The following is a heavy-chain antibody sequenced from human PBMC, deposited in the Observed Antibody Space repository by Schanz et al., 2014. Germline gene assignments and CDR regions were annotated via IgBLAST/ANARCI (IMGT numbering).Heavy chain of an antibody. Sequence: EVQLVESGGGVVQPGRSLRLSCAASGFTFRGYAMSWVRQAPGKGLEWVSAISGGGGTTYYADSVKGRFTISRDNSKNTLYLQMNSLRAEDTAVYYCAKGRFGELSAFDIWGQGTMVTVSS. CDR3: AKGRFGELSAFDI. CDR2: ISGGGGTT. J-gene: IGHJ3*02. CDR1: GFTFRGYA. D-gene: IGHD3-10*01. V-gene: IGHV3-23*04.